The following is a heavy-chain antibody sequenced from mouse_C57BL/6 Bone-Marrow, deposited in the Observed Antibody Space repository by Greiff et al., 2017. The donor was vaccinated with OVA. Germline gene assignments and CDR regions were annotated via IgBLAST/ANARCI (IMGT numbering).Heavy chain of an antibody. V-gene: IGHV1-55*01. D-gene: IGHD1-1*01. CDR1: GYTFTSYW. CDR3: ARRGGGRAYFDY. Sequence: VQLQQPGAELVKPGASVKMSCKASGYTFTSYWITWVKQRPGQGLEWIGDIYPGSGSTNYNEKFKSKATLTVDTSSSTAYMQLSSLTSEDSAVYYCARRGGGRAYFDYWGQGTTLTVSS. J-gene: IGHJ2*01. CDR2: IYPGSGST.